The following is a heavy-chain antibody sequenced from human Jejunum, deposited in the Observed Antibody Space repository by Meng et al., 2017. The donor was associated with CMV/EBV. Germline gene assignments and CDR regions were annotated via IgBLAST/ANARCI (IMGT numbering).Heavy chain of an antibody. J-gene: IGHJ4*02. CDR3: ARDLPGVGVDY. D-gene: IGHD2-2*01. CDR2: IAASGST. Sequence: QGSLSDAGPCLGKPSESLSLSFSVSGGSIRTYSWTWIRQPAGKGLEWIVRIAASGSTHYTPSLNSRVTMSVDTSKNHFSLRLCSVTAADTAVYYCARDLPGVGVDYWGQGTLVTVSS. V-gene: IGHV4-4*07. CDR1: GGSIRTYS.